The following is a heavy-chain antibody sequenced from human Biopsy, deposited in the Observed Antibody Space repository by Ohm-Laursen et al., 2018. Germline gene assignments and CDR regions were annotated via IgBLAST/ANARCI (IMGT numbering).Heavy chain of an antibody. D-gene: IGHD3-22*01. Sequence: TLSLTCTVSGDSISSYYWSWIRPPPGQGLQWIGYVYYTGSTDYNPSLQSRVTISVDTSKNHFSLRLRSVTPADTAIYYCARDRGYYSDRTVPGYFDLWGRGTLVTVSS. V-gene: IGHV4-59*01. CDR1: GDSISSYY. CDR3: ARDRGYYSDRTVPGYFDL. CDR2: VYYTGST. J-gene: IGHJ2*01.